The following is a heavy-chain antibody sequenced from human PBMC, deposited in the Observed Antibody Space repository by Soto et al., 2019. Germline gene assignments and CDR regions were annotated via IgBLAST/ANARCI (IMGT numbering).Heavy chain of an antibody. J-gene: IGHJ4*02. Sequence: QITLKESGPTLVKPTQTLTLTCTFSGFSLSTRGVGVGWIRQPPGKALEWLALIFWQDDNRYRPSLKSRLAITQDTSKILVVLTMTNMDPADTATYYCAHRPSPQSSGWAATFAYGGEGTLVTVSS. D-gene: IGHD6-19*01. CDR3: AHRPSPQSSGWAATFAY. CDR2: IFWQDDN. V-gene: IGHV2-5*01. CDR1: GFSLSTRGVG.